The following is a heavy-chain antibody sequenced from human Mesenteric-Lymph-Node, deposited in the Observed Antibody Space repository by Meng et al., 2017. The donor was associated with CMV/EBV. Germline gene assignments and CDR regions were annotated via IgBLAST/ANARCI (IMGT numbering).Heavy chain of an antibody. CDR3: ARAPRPNSYYDSSGYYPLDY. V-gene: IGHV1-3*01. CDR1: SYA. J-gene: IGHJ4*02. CDR2: VHAGNGNT. D-gene: IGHD3-22*01. Sequence: SYAMPWVRQAPGQRLGWIGWVHAGNGNTKYSQKFQGRVTITRDTSAGTAYMELSSLRSEDTAVYYCARAPRPNSYYDSSGYYPLDYWGQGTLVTVSS.